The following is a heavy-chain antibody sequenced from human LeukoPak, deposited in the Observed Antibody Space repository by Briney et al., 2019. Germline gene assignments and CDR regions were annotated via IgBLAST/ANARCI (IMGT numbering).Heavy chain of an antibody. D-gene: IGHD6-13*01. V-gene: IGHV4-61*02. CDR3: ARDYSCSWYYYYYMDV. CDR2: IYTSGST. Sequence: SETLSLTCTVSGGSISSGSYYWSWIRQPAGKGLEWIGRIYTSGSTNYNPSLKSRVTISVDTSKNQFSLKLSSVTAADTAVYYCARDYSCSWYYYYYMDVWGKGTTVTVSS. J-gene: IGHJ6*03. CDR1: GGSISSGSYY.